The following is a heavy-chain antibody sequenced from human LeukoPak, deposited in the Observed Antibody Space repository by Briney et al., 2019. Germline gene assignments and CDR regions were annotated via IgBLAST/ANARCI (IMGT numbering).Heavy chain of an antibody. V-gene: IGHV1-2*04. Sequence: VASVKVSCKASGYTFTGYYMHWVRQAPGQGLEWMGWINPNSGGTNYAQKFQGWVTMTRDTSISTAYMELSRLRSDDTAVYYCARGPYCSSTSCYRNWFDPWGQGTLVTVSS. CDR1: GYTFTGYY. D-gene: IGHD2-2*01. CDR2: INPNSGGT. CDR3: ARGPYCSSTSCYRNWFDP. J-gene: IGHJ5*02.